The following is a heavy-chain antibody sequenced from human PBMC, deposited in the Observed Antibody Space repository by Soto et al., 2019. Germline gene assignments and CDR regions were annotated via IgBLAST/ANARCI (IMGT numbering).Heavy chain of an antibody. J-gene: IGHJ4*02. V-gene: IGHV3-7*01. D-gene: IGHD6-13*01. Sequence: EVQLVESGGGLVQPGGSLRLSCAASGFTFSSYWMSWVRQAPGKGLEWVAKIKQDGSERYYVDSVKGRFTISRDNAKNSLYLQMNSLSAEDTAMYFCARGGSSKLGYWGQGTLVTVSS. CDR2: IKQDGSER. CDR1: GFTFSSYW. CDR3: ARGGSSKLGY.